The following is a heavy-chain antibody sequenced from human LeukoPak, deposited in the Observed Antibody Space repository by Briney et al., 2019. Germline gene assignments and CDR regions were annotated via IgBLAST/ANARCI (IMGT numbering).Heavy chain of an antibody. CDR1: VGSISSGGYY. CDR3: ARDRVRAAAGYDAFDI. V-gene: IGHV4-30-2*01. CDR2: IYHSGST. J-gene: IGHJ3*02. D-gene: IGHD6-13*01. Sequence: SETLSLTCTVAVGSISSGGYYWSWIRQPPGKGLEWIGYIYHSGSTYYNPSLKSRVTISVDRSKNQFSLKLSSVTAADTAVYYCARDRVRAAAGYDAFDIWGQVTMVTVSS.